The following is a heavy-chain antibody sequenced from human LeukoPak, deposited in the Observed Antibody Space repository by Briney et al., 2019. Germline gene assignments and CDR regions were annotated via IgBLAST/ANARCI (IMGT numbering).Heavy chain of an antibody. CDR2: ISYDGSNK. CDR3: ARDIVATNPPRGFDY. J-gene: IGHJ4*02. D-gene: IGHD5-12*01. CDR1: GFTFSSYA. V-gene: IGHV3-30*04. Sequence: PGGSLRLSCAASGFTFSSYAMHWVRQAPGKGLEWVAVISYDGSNKYYADSVKGRFTISRDNSKNTLYLQMNSLRAEDTAVYYCARDIVATNPPRGFDYWGQGTLVTVSS.